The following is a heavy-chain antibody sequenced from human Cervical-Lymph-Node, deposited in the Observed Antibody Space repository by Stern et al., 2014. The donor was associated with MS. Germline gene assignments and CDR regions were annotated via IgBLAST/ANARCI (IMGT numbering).Heavy chain of an antibody. V-gene: IGHV1-69*06. CDR3: ARRRDAYNTEPYFDY. Sequence: VQLVESGAEVQKTGSSVKVSCKASGGTFSTFAISWVRQAPGQGLEWMGGIIPIYGGTNYAQKFQGRVTITADKSTSTAYMELSSLRSEDTAVYYCARRRDAYNTEPYFDYWGQGTLVTVSS. J-gene: IGHJ4*02. CDR2: IIPIYGGT. CDR1: GGTFSTFA. D-gene: IGHD5-24*01.